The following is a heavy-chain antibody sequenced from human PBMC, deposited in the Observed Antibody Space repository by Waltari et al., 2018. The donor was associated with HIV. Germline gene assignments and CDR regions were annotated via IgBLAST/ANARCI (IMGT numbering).Heavy chain of an antibody. Sequence: QVQLQESGPGLVKPSETLSLTCAVSGYSISSGYYWGWIRQPPGTGLEWIGSIYRSGSTYYNPARKSRVSISVDTSKNQFSLKLSSVTAADTAVYYCARVVYYYDSSGYPYYFDYWGQGTLVTVSS. V-gene: IGHV4-38-2*01. D-gene: IGHD3-22*01. J-gene: IGHJ4*02. CDR3: ARVVYYYDSSGYPYYFDY. CDR1: GYSISSGYY. CDR2: IYRSGST.